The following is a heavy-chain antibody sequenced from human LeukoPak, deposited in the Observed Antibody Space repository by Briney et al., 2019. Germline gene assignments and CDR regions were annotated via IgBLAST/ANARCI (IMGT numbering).Heavy chain of an antibody. Sequence: KPGGSLRLSCAASGFTFSSYSMNWVRQAPGKGLEWVSSISSSSSYIYYADSVKGRFTISRDNAKNSLYLQMNSLRAEDTAVYYCARDLETILQYYYGMDVWGQGTTVTVSS. J-gene: IGHJ6*02. CDR3: ARDLETILQYYYGMDV. D-gene: IGHD3-9*01. V-gene: IGHV3-21*01. CDR1: GFTFSSYS. CDR2: ISSSSSYI.